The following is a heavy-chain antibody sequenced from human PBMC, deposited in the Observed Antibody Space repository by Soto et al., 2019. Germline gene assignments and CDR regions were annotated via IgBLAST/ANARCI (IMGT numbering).Heavy chain of an antibody. V-gene: IGHV3-30*18. D-gene: IGHD3-16*01. J-gene: IGHJ6*02. CDR1: GFTFSSYG. Sequence: QVQLVESGGGVVQPGRSLRLSCAASGFTFSSYGMHWVRQAPGKGLEWVAVISYDGSNKYYADSVKGRFTISRDNSKNTLYLQMNSLRAEDTAVYDCAKSISWDYYYGMDVWCQGTTVTVSS. CDR3: AKSISWDYYYGMDV. CDR2: ISYDGSNK.